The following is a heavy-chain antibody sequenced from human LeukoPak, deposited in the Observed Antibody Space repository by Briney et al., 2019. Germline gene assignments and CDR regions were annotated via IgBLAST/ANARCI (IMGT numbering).Heavy chain of an antibody. V-gene: IGHV3-21*01. J-gene: IGHJ4*02. CDR3: ARVMDSSGYPAASSY. CDR1: GFTFSSYS. D-gene: IGHD3-22*01. CDR2: INNSSSYI. Sequence: GGSLRLSCAASGFTFSSYSMNWVRQAPGKGLEWVSSINNSSSYIYYADSVKGRFTISRDNAKNSLYLQMNSLRAEDTAVYYCARVMDSSGYPAASSYWGQGTLVTVSS.